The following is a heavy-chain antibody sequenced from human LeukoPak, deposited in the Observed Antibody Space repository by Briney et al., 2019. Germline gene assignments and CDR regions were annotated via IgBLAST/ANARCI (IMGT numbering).Heavy chain of an antibody. V-gene: IGHV3-23*01. Sequence: GGSLRLSCAASGFTFSSYAMSWVRQAPGKGLEWVSAISGSGGSTYYADSVKGRFTISRDNSKNTLYLQMNSLRAEDTAVYYCAKDGSVSYYYDSSGYYYGHYWGQGTLVTVSS. CDR3: AKDGSVSYYYDSSGYYYGHY. D-gene: IGHD3-22*01. J-gene: IGHJ4*02. CDR2: ISGSGGST. CDR1: GFTFSSYA.